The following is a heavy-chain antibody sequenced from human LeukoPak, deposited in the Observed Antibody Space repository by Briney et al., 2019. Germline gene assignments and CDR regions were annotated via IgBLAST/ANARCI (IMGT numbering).Heavy chain of an antibody. CDR3: ARTYDSPGYYSPDYYYMDV. V-gene: IGHV4-4*07. CDR1: GGSISTYC. CDR2: ICTSGST. D-gene: IGHD3-22*01. Sequence: SETLSLTCTVSGGSISTYCWSWIRQPAGKGLEWIGHICTSGSTNYNPSLKSRVTMSVDTSNNEFFLKLNSVTAADTAVYYCARTYDSPGYYSPDYYYMDVWGKGTTVTISS. J-gene: IGHJ6*03.